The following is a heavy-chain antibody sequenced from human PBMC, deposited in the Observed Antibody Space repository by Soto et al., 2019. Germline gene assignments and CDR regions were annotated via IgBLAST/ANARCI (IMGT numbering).Heavy chain of an antibody. J-gene: IGHJ4*02. V-gene: IGHV2-5*01. Sequence: QITLKESGPTLVNPTQTLTLTCTFSGFSLSTSGVGVGWIRQPPEKALEWLALIYWNDEKRSSPSLKSRLTITKDTSKNQVVLTMTNMDPVDTATYYCAHSPYSGGACYHRFDYWGQGTLVTVSS. D-gene: IGHD2-21*02. CDR3: AHSPYSGGACYHRFDY. CDR1: GFSLSTSGVG. CDR2: IYWNDEK.